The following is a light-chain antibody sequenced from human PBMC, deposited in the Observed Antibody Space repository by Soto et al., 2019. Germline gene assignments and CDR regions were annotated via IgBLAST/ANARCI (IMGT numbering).Light chain of an antibody. CDR1: QDISRF. CDR2: DTS. J-gene: IGKJ2*01. Sequence: DVQMTQSPSAMSASVGDRVTITCRASQDISRFVAWSQQKPGKAPERLIYDTSSLQPGVPSRFSGSGSGTEFTLAISGLQPEDFATYYCLQHNSYPYTFGQGTKLEIK. V-gene: IGKV1-17*03. CDR3: LQHNSYPYT.